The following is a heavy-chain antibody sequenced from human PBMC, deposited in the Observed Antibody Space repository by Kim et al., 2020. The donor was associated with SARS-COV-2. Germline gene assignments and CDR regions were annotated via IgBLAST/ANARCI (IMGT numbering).Heavy chain of an antibody. Sequence: GGSLRLSCAASGFIVSNKYMNWVRQAPGKGLEWVSVIYRDGSTYYSAPVKSRLTISRDNSTNTLHAQMNSLRAADTALYYCATSLSSSACTLNSGTFDICGQGRMVTVSS. CDR3: ATSLSSSACTLNSGTFDI. J-gene: IGHJ3*02. D-gene: IGHD6-19*01. CDR2: IYRDGST. V-gene: IGHV3-66*01. CDR1: GFIVSNKY.